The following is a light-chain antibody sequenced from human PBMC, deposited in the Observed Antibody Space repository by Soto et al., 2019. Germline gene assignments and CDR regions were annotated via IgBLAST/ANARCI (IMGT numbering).Light chain of an antibody. CDR2: GAS. V-gene: IGKV3-20*01. CDR1: QSVSRSY. Sequence: ENVLTQSPGTLSLSPGERATLSCRASQSVSRSYLAWYQQKPGQAPRLLIYGASSRATGIPDRFSGSGSGTDFTLTISRLEAEDFAVYYCQQYGSSPWTFGQGTKWEIK. CDR3: QQYGSSPWT. J-gene: IGKJ1*01.